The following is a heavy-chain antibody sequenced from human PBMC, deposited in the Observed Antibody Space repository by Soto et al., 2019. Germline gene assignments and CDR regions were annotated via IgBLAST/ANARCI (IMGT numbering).Heavy chain of an antibody. CDR2: ISYDGSNK. Sequence: PGGTLRLSCAASGFTFSSYGMHWVRQAPGKGLEWVAVISYDGSNKYYADSVKGRFTISRDNSKNTLYLQMNSLRAEDTAVYYCAKDGVGGYSGYYYDMDDWGQGTTVTVSS. J-gene: IGHJ6*02. CDR1: GFTFSSYG. D-gene: IGHD5-12*01. CDR3: AKDGVGGYSGYYYDMDD. V-gene: IGHV3-30*18.